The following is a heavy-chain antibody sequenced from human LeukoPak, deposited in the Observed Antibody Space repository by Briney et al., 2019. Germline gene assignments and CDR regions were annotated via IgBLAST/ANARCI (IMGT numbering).Heavy chain of an antibody. CDR1: GFAFSSYG. J-gene: IGHJ6*04. CDR3: ARTLLYSPMDV. D-gene: IGHD2-8*01. V-gene: IGHV3-30*03. Sequence: PGGSLRLSCAASGFAFSSYGMHWVRQAPGKGLQWVALISHDGSNKYYADSVKGRFTISRDNSKNTLYLQMNSLRAEDTAVYYCARTLLYSPMDVWGKGTTVTVSS. CDR2: ISHDGSNK.